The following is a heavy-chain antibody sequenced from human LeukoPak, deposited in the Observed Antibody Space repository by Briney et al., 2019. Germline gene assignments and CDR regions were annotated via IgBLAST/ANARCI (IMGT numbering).Heavy chain of an antibody. Sequence: PSQTLSLTCTVSGGSIGRDDCYWSWMRQPPGKGLEWIGYIYYSGSTYYNPSLKSRVTISVDTSKNQFSLKLSSVTAADTAVYYCARAGYCSGGSCYGRLYYYGMDVWGKGTTVTVSS. CDR2: IYYSGST. J-gene: IGHJ6*04. CDR1: GGSIGRDDCY. CDR3: ARAGYCSGGSCYGRLYYYGMDV. V-gene: IGHV4-30-4*01. D-gene: IGHD2-15*01.